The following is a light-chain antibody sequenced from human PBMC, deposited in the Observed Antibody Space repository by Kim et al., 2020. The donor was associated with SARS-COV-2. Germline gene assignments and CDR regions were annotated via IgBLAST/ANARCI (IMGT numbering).Light chain of an antibody. CDR2: GAS. J-gene: IGKJ4*01. V-gene: IGKV3-15*01. CDR1: QSVSSN. Sequence: EIVMTQSPATLSVSPGERATLSCRASQSVSSNLTWYQQKPGQATRLLIYGASTRATGIPGRFSGSGFGTEFTLTISSLQSEDFAVYYCQQYSTSPLTFGGGTKLEI. CDR3: QQYSTSPLT.